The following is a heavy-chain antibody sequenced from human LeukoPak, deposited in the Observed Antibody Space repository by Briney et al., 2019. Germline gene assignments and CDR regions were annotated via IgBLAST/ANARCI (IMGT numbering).Heavy chain of an antibody. V-gene: IGHV3-48*03. CDR3: EREGGDGYNFVDY. CDR2: ISSSDSTI. D-gene: IGHD5-24*01. Sequence: PGGSLRLYCAASGFTFSRYEMNWVRQAPGKGLEWVSYISSSDSTIYYADSVKARFTISRDNAKNSLYLQMNSLRAEDTAVYYCEREGGDGYNFVDYWGQGILVTVSS. CDR1: GFTFSRYE. J-gene: IGHJ4*02.